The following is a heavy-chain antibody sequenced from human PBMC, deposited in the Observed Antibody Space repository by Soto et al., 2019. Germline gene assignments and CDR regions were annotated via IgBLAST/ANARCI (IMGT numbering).Heavy chain of an antibody. CDR3: ARDPYDFWSGYFIPYYYYGMDV. CDR2: INSDGSST. D-gene: IGHD3-3*01. J-gene: IGHJ6*02. CDR1: AFTFSSDW. V-gene: IGHV3-74*01. Sequence: GGSLRLSCAASAFTFSSDWMHWVRQAPGKGLAWVSRINSDGSSTSYADSVKGRFTISRDNAKNTLYLQMNSLRAEDTAVYYCARDPYDFWSGYFIPYYYYGMDVLGEGT.